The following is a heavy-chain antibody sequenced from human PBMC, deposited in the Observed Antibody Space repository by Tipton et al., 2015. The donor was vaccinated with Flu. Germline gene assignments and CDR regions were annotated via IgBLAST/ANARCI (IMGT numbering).Heavy chain of an antibody. J-gene: IGHJ5*02. CDR1: GGSMSSFY. Sequence: TLSLTCTVSGGSMSSFYWNWIRKPAGKGLEWMGRMYAGGNTNYNPSLKSRVTISVDTSKNQFSLKLSSVTAADTAVYYCARDRVGDYSGFDPWGQGTLVTVSS. V-gene: IGHV4-4*07. D-gene: IGHD4-17*01. CDR3: ARDRVGDYSGFDP. CDR2: MYAGGNT.